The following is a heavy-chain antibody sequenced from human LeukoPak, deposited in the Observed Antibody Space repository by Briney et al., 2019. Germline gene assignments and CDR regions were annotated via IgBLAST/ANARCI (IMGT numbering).Heavy chain of an antibody. V-gene: IGHV3-23*01. CDR1: GFTFSSYA. D-gene: IGHD1-26*01. CDR3: AKDPGGIVGATFDY. J-gene: IGHJ4*02. CDR2: ISGSGGST. Sequence: GGSLRLSCAASGFTFSSYAKSWVRQAPGKGLEWVSAISGSGGSTYYADSVKGRFTISRDNSKNTLYLQMNSLRAEDTAVYYCAKDPGGIVGATFDYWGQGTLVTVSS.